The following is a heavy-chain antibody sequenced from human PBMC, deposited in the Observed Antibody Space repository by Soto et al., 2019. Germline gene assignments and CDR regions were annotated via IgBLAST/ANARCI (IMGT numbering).Heavy chain of an antibody. J-gene: IGHJ6*02. V-gene: IGHV3-23*01. CDR3: ASLHGDTSGTYAMEF. Sequence: EVQLLESGGGLVQPGGSLRLSCAASGFSLRNYGMNWVRQAPGKGLEWVSDISNSGGTIKYADSVKGRFTISRDNFQSKVYLELTLPRAVDTAVYYCASLHGDTSGTYAMEFWGQGTTVTVS. CDR2: ISNSGGTI. D-gene: IGHD3-10*01. CDR1: GFSLRNYG.